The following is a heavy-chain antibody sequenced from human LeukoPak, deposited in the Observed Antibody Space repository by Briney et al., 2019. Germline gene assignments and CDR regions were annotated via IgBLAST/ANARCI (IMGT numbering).Heavy chain of an antibody. D-gene: IGHD5-18*01. Sequence: GESLKISCKGSGYSFTSYWIGWVRQMPGKGLEWMGIIYPGDSDTKYSPSFQGQVTISADKSISTAYLQWSSLKASDTAMYYCARQVDTAMVTFDYWGQGTLVTVSS. J-gene: IGHJ4*02. CDR1: GYSFTSYW. CDR2: IYPGDSDT. V-gene: IGHV5-51*01. CDR3: ARQVDTAMVTFDY.